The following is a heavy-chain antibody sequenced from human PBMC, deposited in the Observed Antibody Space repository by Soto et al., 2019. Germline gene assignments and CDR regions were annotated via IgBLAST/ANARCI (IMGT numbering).Heavy chain of an antibody. CDR3: ARTIAAAGGRRYFDL. CDR2: ISSSSSYT. J-gene: IGHJ2*01. CDR1: GFTFSDYY. Sequence: QVQLVESGGGLVKPGGSLRLSCAASGFTFSDYYMSWIRQAPGKGPEWVSYISSSSSYTNYADSVKGRFTISRDNAKNSLYLKMNSLRAEDTAVYYCARTIAAAGGRRYFDLWGRGTLVTVSS. V-gene: IGHV3-11*05. D-gene: IGHD6-13*01.